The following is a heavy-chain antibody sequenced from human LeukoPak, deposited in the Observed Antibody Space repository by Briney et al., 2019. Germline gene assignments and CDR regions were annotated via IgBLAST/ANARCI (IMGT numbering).Heavy chain of an antibody. Sequence: PSETLSLTCAVDGGSLSGYYWTWIRQPPGKGLEWIGEINHSGSTNYNPSLKSRVTISVDTSKNQFSLKLSSVTAADTAVYYCARGRGMVDIVVVPAAIGNWFDPWGQGTLVTVSS. V-gene: IGHV4-34*01. CDR3: ARGRGMVDIVVVPAAIGNWFDP. CDR1: GGSLSGYY. CDR2: INHSGST. D-gene: IGHD2-2*02. J-gene: IGHJ5*02.